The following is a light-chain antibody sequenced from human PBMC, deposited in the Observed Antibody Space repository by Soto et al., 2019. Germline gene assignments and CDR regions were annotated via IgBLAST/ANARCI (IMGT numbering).Light chain of an antibody. Sequence: EVMLTQSPGTLSLSPGERATLSCRASQSVSSNYLAWYQQKSGKAPRLLIYGASNRATGIPDRFSGSGSGTDFTLTIRRLEPEDFAVYYCQQYDTSTRTFGKGTKVEFK. J-gene: IGKJ1*01. V-gene: IGKV3-20*01. CDR1: QSVSSNY. CDR2: GAS. CDR3: QQYDTSTRT.